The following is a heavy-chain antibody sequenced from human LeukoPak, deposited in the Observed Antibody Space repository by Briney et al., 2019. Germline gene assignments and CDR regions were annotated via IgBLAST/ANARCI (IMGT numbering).Heavy chain of an antibody. D-gene: IGHD6-13*01. Sequence: GASVKVSCKASGYTFTSYGINWVRQATGQGLEWMGWMNPNSGNTGYAQKFQGRVTMTRNTSISTAYMELSSLRSEDTAVYYCARAGPGIAAAGTKFGMDVWGQGTTVTVSS. CDR1: GYTFTSYG. CDR3: ARAGPGIAAAGTKFGMDV. CDR2: MNPNSGNT. V-gene: IGHV1-8*02. J-gene: IGHJ6*02.